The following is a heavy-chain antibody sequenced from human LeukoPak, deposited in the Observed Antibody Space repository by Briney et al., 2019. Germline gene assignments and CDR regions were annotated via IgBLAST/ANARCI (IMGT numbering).Heavy chain of an antibody. D-gene: IGHD5-24*01. V-gene: IGHV3-23*01. Sequence: GGSLRLSCAASGFTFSSYAMSWVRQAPGKGLEWVSAISGSGGSTYYADSVKGRFTISRDNSKNTLYLQMNSLRAEDTAVYYCAKERYPSWRDGYPRPTEYYFDYWGQGTLVTVSS. J-gene: IGHJ4*02. CDR1: GFTFSSYA. CDR3: AKERYPSWRDGYPRPTEYYFDY. CDR2: ISGSGGST.